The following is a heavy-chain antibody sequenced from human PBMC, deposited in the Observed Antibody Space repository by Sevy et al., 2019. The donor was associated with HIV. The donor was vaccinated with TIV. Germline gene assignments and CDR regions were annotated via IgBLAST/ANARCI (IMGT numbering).Heavy chain of an antibody. D-gene: IGHD4-17*01. J-gene: IGHJ6*03. Sequence: GGSLRLSCAASGFTFSNAWMSWVRQAPGKGLEWVGRIKSKTDGGTADYAAPEKARFTISRANSKNTLYIHMNSLKTDDTATYYCTAGSFSDYGSKPPYSYYYMDVWGKGTTVTVSS. CDR3: TAGSFSDYGSKPPYSYYYMDV. CDR1: GFTFSNAW. V-gene: IGHV3-15*01. CDR2: IKSKTDGGTA.